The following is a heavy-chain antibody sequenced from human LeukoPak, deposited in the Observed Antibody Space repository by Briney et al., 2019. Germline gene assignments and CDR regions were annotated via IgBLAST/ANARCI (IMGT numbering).Heavy chain of an antibody. CDR3: VKQKTAYEILTGYYPIDS. D-gene: IGHD3-9*01. CDR2: LRYDGSNQ. V-gene: IGHV3-30*02. J-gene: IGHJ4*02. CDR1: GFTFIRNG. Sequence: GGSLRLSCEASGFTFIRNGMHWVRQSPGKGLEWVAFLRYDGSNQYYADSVQVRFTISRDNSKNTLYLQMYNLRDEDTAVYYCVKQKTAYEILTGYYPIDSWGQGTLVTVSS.